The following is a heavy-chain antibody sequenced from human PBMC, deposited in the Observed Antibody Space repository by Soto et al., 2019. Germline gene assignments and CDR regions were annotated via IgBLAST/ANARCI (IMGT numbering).Heavy chain of an antibody. D-gene: IGHD3-3*01. CDR2: ISYDGSNK. J-gene: IGHJ6*02. Sequence: PGGSLRLSCAASGFPFSSYGMHLVRQSPGKGLEWVAVISYDGSNKYYADSVKGRFTISRDNSKNTLYLQMNSLRAEDTAVYYCAKAQRGITIFGVALRIYYGMDVWAQETMVTVS. V-gene: IGHV3-30*18. CDR1: GFPFSSYG. CDR3: AKAQRGITIFGVALRIYYGMDV.